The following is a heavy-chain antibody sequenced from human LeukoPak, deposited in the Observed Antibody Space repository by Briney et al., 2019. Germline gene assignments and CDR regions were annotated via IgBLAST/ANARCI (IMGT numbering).Heavy chain of an antibody. J-gene: IGHJ4*02. D-gene: IGHD5-18*01. CDR3: ASSLVRADMVTGIDY. CDR2: INRSGGT. Sequence: SETLSLTCAVYGGSFSGYYWIWIRQPPGKGLEWIGEINRSGGTTYNPSLKSRVTISLDTSKNQFSLKLSSVTAADTAVYYCASSLVRADMVTGIDYWGQGTLVTVSS. V-gene: IGHV4-34*01. CDR1: GGSFSGYY.